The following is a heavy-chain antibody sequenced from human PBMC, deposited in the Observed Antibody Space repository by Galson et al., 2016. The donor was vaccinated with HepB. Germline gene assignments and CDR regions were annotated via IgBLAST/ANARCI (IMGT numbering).Heavy chain of an antibody. D-gene: IGHD6-13*01. V-gene: IGHV1-46*01. CDR1: GYTSTTYY. CDR3: ARERAATGYLDY. Sequence: SVKVSCKESGYTSTTYYIHWVRQAPGQGLVWMGVINPGGERELYAHDFQGRVTMTRDTSTTTVYMELNSLKSDDTAVYYCARERAATGYLDYWGQGTLVTVSS. CDR2: INPGGERE. J-gene: IGHJ4*02.